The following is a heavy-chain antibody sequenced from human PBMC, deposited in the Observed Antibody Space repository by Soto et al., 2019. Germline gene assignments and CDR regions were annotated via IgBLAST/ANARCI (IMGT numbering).Heavy chain of an antibody. CDR1: GYTFTGYY. CDR3: ARELAPLRYCSGGSWYGSNNDY. V-gene: IGHV1-2*04. J-gene: IGHJ4*02. CDR2: INPNSGGT. Sequence: QVQLVQSGAEVKKPGASVKVSCKASGYTFTGYYMHWVRQAPGQGLDWMGWINPNSGGTNYAQKFQGWVTMTRDTSISTAYMELSRLRSDDTAVYYCARELAPLRYCSGGSWYGSNNDYWGQGTLVTVSS. D-gene: IGHD2-15*01.